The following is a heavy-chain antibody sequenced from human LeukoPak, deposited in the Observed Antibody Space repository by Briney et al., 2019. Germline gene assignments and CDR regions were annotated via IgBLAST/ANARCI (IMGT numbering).Heavy chain of an antibody. D-gene: IGHD5-24*01. CDR3: ARHPSGRMWLQQGGWFDP. V-gene: IGHV4-39*01. J-gene: IGHJ5*02. CDR1: GGSISNYY. Sequence: PSETLSLTCTVSGGSISNYYWGWIRQPPGKGLEWIGSMYHNGSTYYNPSLKSRVTISVDTSKNQFSLKLTSVTAADTAVYYCARHPSGRMWLQQGGWFDPWGQGTLVTVSS. CDR2: MYHNGST.